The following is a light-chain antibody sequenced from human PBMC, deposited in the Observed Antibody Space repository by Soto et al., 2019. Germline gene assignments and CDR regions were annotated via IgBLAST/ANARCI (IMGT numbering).Light chain of an antibody. CDR2: DVI. J-gene: IGLJ3*02. CDR1: TSDVGAYNL. V-gene: IGLV2-11*01. Sequence: QSVLTQPRSVSGSPGQSITLSCDGSTSDVGAYNLVSWYQQHPGEAPKLMIYDVIKRPSGVPYRFSGSKSSNTASLTISGLQAADEDDYYCCSYAGNFIWVFGGGTQLTVL. CDR3: CSYAGNFIWV.